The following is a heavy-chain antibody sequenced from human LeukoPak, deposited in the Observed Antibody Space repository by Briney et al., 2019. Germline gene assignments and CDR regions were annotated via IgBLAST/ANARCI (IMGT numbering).Heavy chain of an antibody. Sequence: GGSLRLSCAASGLTFSNAWMSWVRQAAGEGLEWVGRIKSKTDGGTTDYAAPVKGRFSISRDDSQNTLYLQMNSLKSEDTAVYYCAAVATSGIGHAFDIWGQGTMVTVSS. D-gene: IGHD5-12*01. CDR1: GLTFSNAW. CDR2: IKSKTDGGTT. CDR3: AAVATSGIGHAFDI. V-gene: IGHV3-15*01. J-gene: IGHJ3*02.